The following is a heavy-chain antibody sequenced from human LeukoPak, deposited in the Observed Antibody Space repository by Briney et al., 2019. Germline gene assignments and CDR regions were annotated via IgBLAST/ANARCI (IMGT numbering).Heavy chain of an antibody. Sequence: GASVNVTFKTSGYTFTTYGVSWVRQAPGQGLEWMGWVSGYTGNTNYAERFQGRVTMTTDTSTTTVYMELTSLRSDDTAVYYCARGEVSASLYYFACGGQGTLVTVS. CDR2: VSGYTGNT. CDR1: GYTFTTYG. D-gene: IGHD2-2*01. J-gene: IGHJ4*02. CDR3: ARGEVSASLYYFAC. V-gene: IGHV1-18*01.